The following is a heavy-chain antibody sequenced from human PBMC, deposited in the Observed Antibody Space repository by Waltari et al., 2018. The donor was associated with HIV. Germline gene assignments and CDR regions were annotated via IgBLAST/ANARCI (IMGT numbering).Heavy chain of an antibody. Sequence: QVQLQESGPGLVKPSETLSLTCAVSGYSISSGYYWGWIRPPPGKGLEWIGSIYHSGGTYYNPSLKSRVTISVDTSKNQFSLKLSSVTAADTAVYYCARQIQCSGGSCHDAYFDYWGQGTLVTVSS. CDR2: IYHSGGT. J-gene: IGHJ4*02. V-gene: IGHV4-38-2*01. CDR1: GYSISSGYY. D-gene: IGHD2-15*01. CDR3: ARQIQCSGGSCHDAYFDY.